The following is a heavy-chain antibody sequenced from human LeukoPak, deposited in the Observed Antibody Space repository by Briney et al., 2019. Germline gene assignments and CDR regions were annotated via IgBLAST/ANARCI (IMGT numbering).Heavy chain of an antibody. CDR1: GFTFSSYS. V-gene: IGHV3-21*01. CDR2: ISSSGTYK. Sequence: GGSLRLSCAVSGFTFSSYSMSWVRQAPGKGLEWVSSISSSGTYKYYADSVKGRFTISRDNPRNTLYLQMNRLRAENTAVYYCARDDVVSGTGLGDYWGQGTLVTVSS. CDR3: ARDDVVSGTGLGDY. D-gene: IGHD5/OR15-5a*01. J-gene: IGHJ4*02.